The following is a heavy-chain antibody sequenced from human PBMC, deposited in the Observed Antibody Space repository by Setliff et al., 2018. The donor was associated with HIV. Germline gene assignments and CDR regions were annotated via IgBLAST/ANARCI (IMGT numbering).Heavy chain of an antibody. V-gene: IGHV3-73*01. CDR3: LTPSHSGMSGY. Sequence: GESLKISCAASGFTFSGAEIHWVRQASGKGLEWVGRIRSKADKYATVYAAAVQGRFTITRDDSRNTAYLHMNSLRADDTAVYYCLTPSHSGMSGYWGQGTLVTVSS. D-gene: IGHD2-15*01. CDR2: IRSKADKYAT. J-gene: IGHJ4*02. CDR1: GFTFSGAE.